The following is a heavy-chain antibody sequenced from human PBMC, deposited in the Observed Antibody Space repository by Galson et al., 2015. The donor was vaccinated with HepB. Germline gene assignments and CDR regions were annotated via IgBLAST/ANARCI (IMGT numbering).Heavy chain of an antibody. Sequence: SLRLSCATSGYTFGDYAVSWFRQAPGKGLEWVGLIRSKAYGGTTEYVASVEGRFTISRDDSKGIAHLQMNSLRTEDTAIYFCARGLTYDYSSGYYTGYYFDYWGQGTLVTVSS. CDR1: GYTFGDYA. V-gene: IGHV3-49*03. CDR2: IRSKAYGGTT. D-gene: IGHD3-3*01. J-gene: IGHJ4*02. CDR3: ARGLTYDYSSGYYTGYYFDY.